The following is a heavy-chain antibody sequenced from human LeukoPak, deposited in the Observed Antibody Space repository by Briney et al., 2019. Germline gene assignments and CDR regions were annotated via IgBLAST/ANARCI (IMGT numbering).Heavy chain of an antibody. CDR3: ARETYYYGSGSHTPLDY. CDR1: GGSISSSSYY. Sequence: SETLSLTCTVSGGSISSSSYYWGWIRQPPGKGLEWIGSIYYSGSTYYNPSLKSRVTISVDTSKNQFSLKLSSVTAADTAVYYCARETYYYGSGSHTPLDYWGQGTLVTVSS. CDR2: IYYSGST. D-gene: IGHD3-10*01. J-gene: IGHJ4*02. V-gene: IGHV4-39*07.